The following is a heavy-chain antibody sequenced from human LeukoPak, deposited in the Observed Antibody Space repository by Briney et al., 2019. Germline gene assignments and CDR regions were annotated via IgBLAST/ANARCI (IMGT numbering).Heavy chain of an antibody. V-gene: IGHV4-59*12. D-gene: IGHD4-23*01. CDR2: IYYSGST. CDR3: ARDDPGQAGGNYIDY. CDR1: GGSISSYY. J-gene: IGHJ4*02. Sequence: SETLSLTCTVSGGSISSYYWSWIRQPPGKGLEWIGYIYYSGSTNYNPSLKSRVTISVDTSKNQFSLKLSSVTAADTAVYYSARDDPGQAGGNYIDYWGQGTLVTVSS.